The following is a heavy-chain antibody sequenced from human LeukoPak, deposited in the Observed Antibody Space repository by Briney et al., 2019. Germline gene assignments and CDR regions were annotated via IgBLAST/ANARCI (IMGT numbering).Heavy chain of an antibody. J-gene: IGHJ5*02. Sequence: SETLSLTCAVYGGSFSGYYWSWIRQPPGKGLEWIGEINHSGSTNYNPSLKSRVTISVDTSKNQFSLKLSSVTAADTAVYYCARRYIAAAGRGGWFDPWGQGTLVTVSS. D-gene: IGHD6-13*01. V-gene: IGHV4-34*01. CDR2: INHSGST. CDR3: ARRYIAAAGRGGWFDP. CDR1: GGSFSGYY.